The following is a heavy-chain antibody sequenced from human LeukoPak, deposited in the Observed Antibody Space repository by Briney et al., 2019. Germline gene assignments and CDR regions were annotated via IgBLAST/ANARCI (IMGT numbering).Heavy chain of an antibody. CDR2: INAGNGNT. J-gene: IGHJ4*02. Sequence: ASVMVSCKASGYTFTSYAMHWVRQAPGQRLEWMGWINAGNGNTKYSQKFQGRVTITRDTSASTAYMELSSLRSEDTAVYYCAREGRILWFGELTLRYWGQGTLVTVSS. CDR1: GYTFTSYA. CDR3: AREGRILWFGELTLRY. V-gene: IGHV1-3*01. D-gene: IGHD3-10*01.